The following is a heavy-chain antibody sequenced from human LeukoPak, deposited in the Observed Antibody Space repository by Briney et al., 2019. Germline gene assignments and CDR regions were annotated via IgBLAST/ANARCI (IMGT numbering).Heavy chain of an antibody. CDR2: IWYGESNK. D-gene: IGHD2-2*01. V-gene: IGHV3-30*02. CDR3: AKGATYCSSTSCPDAFDI. Sequence: GSLRLSCAAPGFTFSNYGMNWVRQAPGKGLEWVAVIWYGESNKYYADSVKGRFTISRDNSKNTLYLQMNSLRAEDTAVYYCAKGATYCSSTSCPDAFDIWGQGTMVTVSS. J-gene: IGHJ3*02. CDR1: GFTFSNYG.